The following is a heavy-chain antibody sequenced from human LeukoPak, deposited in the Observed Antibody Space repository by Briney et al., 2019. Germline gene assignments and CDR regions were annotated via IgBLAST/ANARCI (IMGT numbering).Heavy chain of an antibody. CDR1: GFTFEDYA. Sequence: PGGSLRLSCADSGFTFEDYAMHWVRQAPGKGLEWVSGISWNSGSIGYADSEKGRFTISRDNAKNSLYLQMNSLRAEDTALYYCAKDLSSWYNFDYWGQGTLVTVSS. CDR3: AKDLSSWYNFDY. V-gene: IGHV3-9*01. J-gene: IGHJ4*02. CDR2: ISWNSGSI. D-gene: IGHD6-13*01.